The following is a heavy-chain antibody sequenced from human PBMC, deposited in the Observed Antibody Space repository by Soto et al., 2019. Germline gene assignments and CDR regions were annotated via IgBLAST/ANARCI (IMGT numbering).Heavy chain of an antibody. CDR3: AGGSRVGQGFDY. Sequence: QVQLVQSGAEVKKPGASVKVSCKASGDTFASYGINWVRQAPGQGLEWMGWINVNNGNTNYAQKFQDRVTMTTDTATTTLYRELRSLRSDNTAVYYCAGGSRVGQGFDYWGQGPRITVSS. CDR2: INVNNGNT. V-gene: IGHV1-18*01. CDR1: GDTFASYG. J-gene: IGHJ4*02. D-gene: IGHD2-2*01.